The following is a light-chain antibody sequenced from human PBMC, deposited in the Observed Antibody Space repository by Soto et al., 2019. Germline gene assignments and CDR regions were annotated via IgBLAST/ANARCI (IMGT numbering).Light chain of an antibody. Sequence: EIVLTQSPGTLSLSPGERATLSCRASQSVSSSYLAWYQQKPGQAPRLLIYGASSRATGIPDRFSGSGSGTDFSLTISRLEPEDFAVYYCHQCYGSPTLTCGGGTKLEIK. J-gene: IGKJ4*01. CDR3: HQCYGSPTLT. CDR1: QSVSSSY. V-gene: IGKV3-20*01. CDR2: GAS.